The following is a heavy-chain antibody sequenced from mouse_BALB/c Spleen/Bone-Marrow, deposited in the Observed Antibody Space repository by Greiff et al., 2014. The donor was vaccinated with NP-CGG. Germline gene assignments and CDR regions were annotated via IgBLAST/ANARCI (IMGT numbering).Heavy chain of an antibody. CDR3: AREPGDY. J-gene: IGHJ4*01. Sequence: VQLVESGAELVRPGTSVKVSCKASGYAFTNYLIEWVKQRPGQGLEWIGVINPGSGATDYNEKFKGKATLTADKSSSTAYMHPSGVTSDDSAVYFCAREPGDYWGQGTSVTVSS. CDR1: GYAFTNYL. CDR2: INPGSGAT. V-gene: IGHV1-54*01.